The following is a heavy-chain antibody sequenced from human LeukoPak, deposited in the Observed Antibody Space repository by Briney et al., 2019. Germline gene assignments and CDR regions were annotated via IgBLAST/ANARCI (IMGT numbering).Heavy chain of an antibody. Sequence: PGGSLRLSCAASGFTFSSYAMSWVRQAPGKGLEWVSGMSGSGGSTYYAVSVKGRFTISRGNSKNTLYLQMNTLRAEDTAVYYCAKDREYSYVYDAFDIWGQGTLVTVSS. D-gene: IGHD5-18*01. J-gene: IGHJ3*02. V-gene: IGHV3-23*01. CDR1: GFTFSSYA. CDR2: MSGSGGST. CDR3: AKDREYSYVYDAFDI.